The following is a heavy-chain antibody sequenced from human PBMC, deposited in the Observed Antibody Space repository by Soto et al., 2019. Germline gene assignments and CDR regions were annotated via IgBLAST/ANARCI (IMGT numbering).Heavy chain of an antibody. Sequence: GGSLRLSCAASGFTFSSYGMHWVRQAPGKGLEWVAVIWYDGSNKYYADSVKGRFTISRDNSKNTLYLQMNSLRAEDTAVYYCAREGWLDLYYYYGMDVWGQGTTVTVSS. V-gene: IGHV3-33*01. CDR2: IWYDGSNK. J-gene: IGHJ6*02. CDR1: GFTFSSYG. CDR3: AREGWLDLYYYYGMDV. D-gene: IGHD6-19*01.